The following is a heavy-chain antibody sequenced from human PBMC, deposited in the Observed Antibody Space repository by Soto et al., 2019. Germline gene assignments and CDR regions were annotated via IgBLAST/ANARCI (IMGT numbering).Heavy chain of an antibody. D-gene: IGHD1-26*01. CDR1: GYSISSSNW. CDR2: IYYSGTT. J-gene: IGHJ4*02. V-gene: IGHV4-28*01. Sequence: SETLSLTCAVSGYSISSSNWWGWIRQPPGKGLEWIGYIYYSGTTYYNPSLKSRVTMSVDTSKNQFSLQLTSVTAVDTAVYYSARREIQGRIDYWGQGTLVTVSS. CDR3: ARREIQGRIDY.